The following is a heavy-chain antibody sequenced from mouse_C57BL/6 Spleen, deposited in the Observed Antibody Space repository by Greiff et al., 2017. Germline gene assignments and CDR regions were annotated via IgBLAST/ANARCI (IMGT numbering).Heavy chain of an antibody. CDR3: ARCRYGSSYVWDFDV. J-gene: IGHJ1*03. V-gene: IGHV1-22*01. CDR2: INPNNGGT. Sequence: EVQLQQSGPELVKPGASVKMSCKASGYTFTDYNMHWVKQSPGKSLEWIGYINPNNGGTSYNQKFKGKATLTVNKSSSTAYMELRSLTSEDSAVYYCARCRYGSSYVWDFDVWGTGTTVTVSS. CDR1: GYTFTDYN. D-gene: IGHD1-1*01.